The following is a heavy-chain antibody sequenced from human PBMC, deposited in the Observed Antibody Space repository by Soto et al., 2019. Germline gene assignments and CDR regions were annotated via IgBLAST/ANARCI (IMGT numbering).Heavy chain of an antibody. CDR3: AKEYSSSSRVPYYFDY. Sequence: GGSLRLSCAASGFTFSSYGMHWVRQAPGKGLEWVAVISYDGSNKYYADSVKGRFTISRDNSKNTLYLQMNSLRAEDTAVYYCAKEYSSSSRVPYYFDYWGQGTQVTVSS. D-gene: IGHD6-6*01. CDR1: GFTFSSYG. CDR2: ISYDGSNK. J-gene: IGHJ4*02. V-gene: IGHV3-30*18.